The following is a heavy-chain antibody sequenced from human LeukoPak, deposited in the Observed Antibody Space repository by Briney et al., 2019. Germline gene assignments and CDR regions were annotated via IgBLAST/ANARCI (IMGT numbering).Heavy chain of an antibody. Sequence: HPGRSLRLSCAASGFTFSSYGMPWVRQAPGKGLEWVAVISYDGSNKYYADSVKGRFTISRDNSKNTLYLQMNSLRAEDTAVYYCAKLYYDFWSGYLIDYWGQGTLVTVSS. D-gene: IGHD3-3*01. CDR3: AKLYYDFWSGYLIDY. V-gene: IGHV3-30*18. CDR1: GFTFSSYG. CDR2: ISYDGSNK. J-gene: IGHJ4*02.